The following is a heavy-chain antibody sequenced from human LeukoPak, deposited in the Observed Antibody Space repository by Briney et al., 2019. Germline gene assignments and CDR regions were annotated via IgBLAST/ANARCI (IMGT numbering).Heavy chain of an antibody. D-gene: IGHD3-22*01. V-gene: IGHV3-30-3*01. CDR2: ISYDGSNK. Sequence: PGGSLRLSCAASGFTFSSYAMHWVRQAPGKGLERVAVISYDGSNKYYADSVKGRFTISRDNSKNTLYLQMNSLRAEDTAVYYCARVGTSGYLYYFDYWGQGTLVTVSS. J-gene: IGHJ4*02. CDR1: GFTFSSYA. CDR3: ARVGTSGYLYYFDY.